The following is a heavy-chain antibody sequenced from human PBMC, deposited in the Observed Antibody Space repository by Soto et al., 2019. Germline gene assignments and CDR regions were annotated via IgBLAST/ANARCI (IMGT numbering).Heavy chain of an antibody. D-gene: IGHD3-10*01. V-gene: IGHV1-2*02. CDR2: INPDNGDT. CDR1: GATFSGNF. Sequence: QVQLVQSGAEVREPGASVKVSCKASGATFSGNFFHWVRQAPGQGLEWMGWINPDNGDTNYAQKFQDRVTMTRDTSISTAYTALSRLRSDDTAVYFCTRDRSGANFKYWGQGTLVTVSS. CDR3: TRDRSGANFKY. J-gene: IGHJ4*02.